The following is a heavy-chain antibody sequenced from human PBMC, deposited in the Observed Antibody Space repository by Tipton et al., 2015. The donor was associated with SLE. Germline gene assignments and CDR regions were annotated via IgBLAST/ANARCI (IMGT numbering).Heavy chain of an antibody. Sequence: TLSLTCTVSGGSISSSSYYWGWIRQPPGKGLEWIGSIYYSGSTYYNPSLKSRVTISVDTSKKQFSLRLSSVTAADTAVYYCARVVRPTRGVDYFDYWGQGTLITVSS. CDR2: IYYSGST. CDR1: GGSISSSSYY. V-gene: IGHV4-39*01. J-gene: IGHJ4*02. D-gene: IGHD3-10*01. CDR3: ARVVRPTRGVDYFDY.